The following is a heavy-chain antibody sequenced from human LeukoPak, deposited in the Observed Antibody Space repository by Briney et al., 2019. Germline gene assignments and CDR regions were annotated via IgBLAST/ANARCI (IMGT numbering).Heavy chain of an antibody. CDR2: ISAYNGNT. CDR1: GGTFNNYA. D-gene: IGHD1-26*01. Sequence: ASVKVSCKASGGTFNNYAISWVRQAPGQGLEWMGWISAYNGNTNYAQKLQGRVTMTTDTSTSTAYMELRSLRSDDTAVYYCARDSWRFGSYHPYWYFDLWGRGTLVTVSS. CDR3: ARDSWRFGSYHPYWYFDL. J-gene: IGHJ2*01. V-gene: IGHV1-18*01.